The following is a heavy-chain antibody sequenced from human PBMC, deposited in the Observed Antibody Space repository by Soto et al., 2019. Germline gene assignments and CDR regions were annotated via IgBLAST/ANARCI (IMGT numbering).Heavy chain of an antibody. D-gene: IGHD3-22*01. Sequence: GASVKGSCKASGGPFSSYATSWVRQAPGQGLEWMGGIIPIFGTANYAQKFQGRVTITADESTSTAYMELSSLRSEDTAVYYCARSGDSSGYYYGSFDIRRQLTMVTAS. J-gene: IGHJ3*02. CDR2: IIPIFGTA. V-gene: IGHV1-69*13. CDR1: GGPFSSYA. CDR3: ARSGDSSGYYYGSFDI.